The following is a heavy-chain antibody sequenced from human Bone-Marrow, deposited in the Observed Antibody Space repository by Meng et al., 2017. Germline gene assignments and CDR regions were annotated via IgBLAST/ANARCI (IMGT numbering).Heavy chain of an antibody. J-gene: IGHJ4*02. CDR3: ARENQGGIVEGGPTYYFDY. Sequence: QVQLQGSGPGLVKPSQTLSLTCTVSGGSISSGGYYWSWIRQHPGKGLEWIGYIYYSGSTYYNPSLKSRVTISVDTSKNQFSLNLSSVTAADTAMYYCARENQGGIVEGGPTYYFDYWGQGALVTVSS. D-gene: IGHD6-13*01. V-gene: IGHV4-31*03. CDR2: IYYSGST. CDR1: GGSISSGGYY.